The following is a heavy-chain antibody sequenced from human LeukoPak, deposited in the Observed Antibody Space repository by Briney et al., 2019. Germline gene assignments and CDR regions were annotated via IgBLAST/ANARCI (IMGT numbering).Heavy chain of an antibody. D-gene: IGHD5-18*01. Sequence: SETLSLTCAVYGGSFSGYYLSWIRQPPGKGLEWIGEINHSGSTKYNPSLKSRVTISVDTSKNQFSLKLTSVTAADTAVYYCARGPSYGRYYYYGMDVWGQGTTVTVSS. CDR1: GGSFSGYY. CDR2: INHSGST. J-gene: IGHJ6*02. V-gene: IGHV4-34*01. CDR3: ARGPSYGRYYYYGMDV.